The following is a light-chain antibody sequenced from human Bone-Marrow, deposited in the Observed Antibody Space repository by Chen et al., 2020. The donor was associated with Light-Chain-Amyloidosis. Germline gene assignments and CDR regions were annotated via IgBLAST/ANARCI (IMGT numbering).Light chain of an antibody. CDR1: SSDVGGDNH. CDR2: EVT. CDR3: SSYTITNTLI. Sequence: QSALTQPASVSGSPGQSITISCTGTSSDVGGDNHVSWYQQHPVKAPKLMIYEVTNRPSWIPDRFSGSKSDNTASLTISELQTEDEADYFCSSYTITNTLIFGSGTRVTVL. J-gene: IGLJ1*01. V-gene: IGLV2-14*01.